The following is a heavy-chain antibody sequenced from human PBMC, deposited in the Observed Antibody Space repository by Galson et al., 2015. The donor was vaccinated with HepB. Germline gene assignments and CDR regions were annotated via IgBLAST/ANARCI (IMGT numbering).Heavy chain of an antibody. D-gene: IGHD2-2*01. Sequence: SVKVSCKASGYTFTSYYMHWVRQAPGQGLEWMGIINPSASGTTYAQKFQGRVTMTRDTSTTTVYMELSSLRSEDTAVYYCARGPQLLFSPWYFDLWGRGTLVTVSS. CDR1: GYTFTSYY. CDR2: INPSASGT. CDR3: ARGPQLLFSPWYFDL. J-gene: IGHJ2*01. V-gene: IGHV1-46*03.